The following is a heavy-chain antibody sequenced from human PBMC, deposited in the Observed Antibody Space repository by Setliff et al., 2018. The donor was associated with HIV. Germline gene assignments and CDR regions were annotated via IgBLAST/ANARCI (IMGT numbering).Heavy chain of an antibody. CDR1: GSTFSTYD. V-gene: IGHV1-8*01. D-gene: IGHD6-13*01. Sequence: GASVKVSCKASGSTFSTYDINWVRQAPGQGPAWMGWMNPNSGNTGYAPKLQGRVTMTRNTSISTAYMELSSLRSDDTAVYYCASSWSRVPYYGMDVWGQGTTVTVSS. CDR3: ASSWSRVPYYGMDV. CDR2: MNPNSGNT. J-gene: IGHJ6*02.